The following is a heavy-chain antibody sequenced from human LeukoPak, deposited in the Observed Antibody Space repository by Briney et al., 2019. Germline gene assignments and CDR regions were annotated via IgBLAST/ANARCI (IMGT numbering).Heavy chain of an antibody. J-gene: IGHJ4*02. CDR1: GYTFTSYA. D-gene: IGHD2-2*01. CDR2: INPNSGGT. CDR3: AGDIVVVPAAIP. V-gene: IGHV1-2*02. Sequence: ASVKVSCKASGYTFTSYAMNWVRQAPGQGLEWMGWINPNSGGTNYAQKFQGRVTMTRDTSISTAYMELSRLRSDDTAVYYCAGDIVVVPAAIPWGQGTLVTVSS.